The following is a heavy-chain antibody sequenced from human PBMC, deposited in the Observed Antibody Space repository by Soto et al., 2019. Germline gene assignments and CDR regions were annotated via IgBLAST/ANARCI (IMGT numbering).Heavy chain of an antibody. CDR2: ISSSSSYT. J-gene: IGHJ3*02. CDR3: ARAGASRDIVVVVAAVGAFDI. CDR1: GFTFSDYY. D-gene: IGHD2-15*01. V-gene: IGHV3-11*06. Sequence: GGSLRLSCAASGFTFSDYYMSWIRQAPGKGLEWVSYISSSSSYTNYADSVKGRFTIPRDNAKNSLYLQMNSLRAEDTAVYYCARAGASRDIVVVVAAVGAFDIWGQGTMVTVSS.